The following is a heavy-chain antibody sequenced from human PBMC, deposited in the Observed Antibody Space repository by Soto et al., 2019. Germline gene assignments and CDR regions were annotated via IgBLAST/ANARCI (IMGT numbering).Heavy chain of an antibody. CDR2: ISYDGSNK. V-gene: IGHV3-30*18. Sequence: GGSLRLSCAASGFTFSSYGMHWVRQAPGKGLEWVAVISYDGSNKYYADSVKGRFTISRDNSKNTLYLQMNSLRAEDTAVYYCAKEYDYIWGSYRLNFDYWGQGTLVTVSS. CDR1: GFTFSSYG. J-gene: IGHJ4*02. D-gene: IGHD3-16*02. CDR3: AKEYDYIWGSYRLNFDY.